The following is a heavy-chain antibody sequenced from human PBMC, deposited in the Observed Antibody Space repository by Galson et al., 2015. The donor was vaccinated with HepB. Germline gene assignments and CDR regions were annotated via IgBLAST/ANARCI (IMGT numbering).Heavy chain of an antibody. V-gene: IGHV3-15*01. CDR2: IKSKTDGGTT. Sequence: SLRLSCAASGFTFSNAWMSWVRQAPGKGLEWVGRIKSKTDGGTTDYAAPVKGRFTISRDDSKNTLYLQMNSLKTEDTAVYYCTTDHSSGLLWFGEPIDYWGQGTLVTVSS. CDR1: GFTFSNAW. CDR3: TTDHSSGLLWFGEPIDY. J-gene: IGHJ4*02. D-gene: IGHD3-10*01.